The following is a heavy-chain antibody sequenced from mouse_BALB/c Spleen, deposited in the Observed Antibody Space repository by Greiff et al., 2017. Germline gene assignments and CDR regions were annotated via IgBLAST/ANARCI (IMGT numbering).Heavy chain of an antibody. CDR2: IDTSDSYT. Sequence: VQLQQPGAELVMPGASVKMSCKASGYTFTDYWMHWVKQRPGQGLEWIGAIDTSDSYTSYNQKFKGKATLTVDESSSTAYMQLSSLTSEDSAVYYCARGITTVVAYYFDYWGQGTTLTVSS. V-gene: IGHV1-69*01. CDR1: GYTFTDYW. CDR3: ARGITTVVAYYFDY. D-gene: IGHD1-1*01. J-gene: IGHJ2*01.